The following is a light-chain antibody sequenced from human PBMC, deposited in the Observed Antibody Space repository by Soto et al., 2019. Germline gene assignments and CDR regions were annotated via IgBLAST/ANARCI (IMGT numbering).Light chain of an antibody. J-gene: IGKJ4*01. Sequence: IQVTQSPSSLSASVGDRVTLTCRASQSISSYLNWYQQKPGKAPKLLIYAASSLQSGVPSRFSGSGSGTDFTLTISSLQPEEFATYYCKQSYSTPRTFGGGTKVDIK. CDR3: KQSYSTPRT. V-gene: IGKV1-39*01. CDR2: AAS. CDR1: QSISSY.